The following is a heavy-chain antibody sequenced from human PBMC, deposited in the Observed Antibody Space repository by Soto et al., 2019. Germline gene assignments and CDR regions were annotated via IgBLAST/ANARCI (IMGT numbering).Heavy chain of an antibody. CDR1: GGTFSSYT. CDR2: IIPILGIA. J-gene: IGHJ4*02. CDR3: ARAGYCSGGSCAYFDY. V-gene: IGHV1-69*02. Sequence: ASVKVSCKASGGTFSSYTISWVRQAPGQGLEWMGRIIPILGIANYAQKFQGRVTITADKSTSTAYMELSSLRSEDTAVYYCARAGYCSGGSCAYFDYWGQGTLVTVSS. D-gene: IGHD2-15*01.